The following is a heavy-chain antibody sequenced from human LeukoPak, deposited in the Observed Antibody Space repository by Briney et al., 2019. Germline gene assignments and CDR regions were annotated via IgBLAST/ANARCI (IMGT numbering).Heavy chain of an antibody. CDR1: GFTFSSYA. V-gene: IGHV3-23*01. CDR2: ISGSGGST. Sequence: GGSLRLSCAASGFTFSSYAMSWVRQAPGKGLEWVSAISGSGGSTYYADSVKGRFTISRDNSKNTLYLQMNSLRAEDTAVYYCIQPFMGDTVATSWGQGTLVTVSS. CDR3: IQPFMGDTVATS. D-gene: IGHD5-12*01. J-gene: IGHJ5*02.